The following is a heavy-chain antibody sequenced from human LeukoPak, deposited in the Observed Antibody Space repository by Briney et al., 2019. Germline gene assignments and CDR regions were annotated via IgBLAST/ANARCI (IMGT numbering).Heavy chain of an antibody. CDR3: ARERCSSRSCYLFDY. J-gene: IGHJ4*02. Sequence: GASVGVSCKAAGYTLTGYYMHWLRQAPGQGLEWMGWINLNSGGTSYAQKFQGRVTMTRDTSISTAYMELSRLRSDDTAVYYCARERCSSRSCYLFDYWGQGTLVTVSS. CDR1: GYTLTGYY. D-gene: IGHD2-2*01. CDR2: INLNSGGT. V-gene: IGHV1-2*02.